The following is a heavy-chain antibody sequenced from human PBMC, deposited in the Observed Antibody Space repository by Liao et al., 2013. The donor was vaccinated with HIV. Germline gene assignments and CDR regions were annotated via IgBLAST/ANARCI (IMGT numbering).Heavy chain of an antibody. CDR2: IYPGGNT. V-gene: IGHV4-30-2*06. Sequence: QLQLRESGSGLVKPSQTLSLTCAISGASITSDGYSWNWIRQSPGKGLEWIGYIYPGGNTYYNPSLRSRVTVSLDSSNNQFSLRLQSVTAADSAVYYCGRVGPHCNNAVCYWGFLDYWGQGTLVTVSS. D-gene: IGHD2-8*01. CDR1: GASITSDGYS. J-gene: IGHJ4*02. CDR3: GRVGPHCNNAVCYWGFLDY.